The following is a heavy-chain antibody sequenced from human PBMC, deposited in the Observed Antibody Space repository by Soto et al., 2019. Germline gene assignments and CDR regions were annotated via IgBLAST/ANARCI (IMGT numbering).Heavy chain of an antibody. J-gene: IGHJ6*02. CDR2: INPSGDST. Sequence: ASVKVSCKASGFSFSDYFMHWVRQAPGQGLEWMGIINPSGDSTNYAQKFQGRVTITRDTSTTTAYMDLSSLRSEDTAVYYCARVAVGNWNYPGDYYYYGMDVCGQGTTVTVS. D-gene: IGHD1-7*01. CDR3: ARVAVGNWNYPGDYYYYGMDV. V-gene: IGHV1-46*01. CDR1: GFSFSDYF.